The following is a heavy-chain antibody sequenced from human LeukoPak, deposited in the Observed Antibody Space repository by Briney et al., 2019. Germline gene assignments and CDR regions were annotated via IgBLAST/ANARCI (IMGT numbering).Heavy chain of an antibody. V-gene: IGHV1-69*13. CDR1: GGTFSSYA. D-gene: IGHD4-23*01. Sequence: SSVKVSSKAPGGTFSSYAISWVRQAPGQGLEWMGGIIPILGTANYAQKFQGRVTITADESTSTAYMELSSLRSEDTAVYYCASESGGGNHWFDPWGQGTLVTVSS. CDR3: ASESGGGNHWFDP. CDR2: IIPILGTA. J-gene: IGHJ5*02.